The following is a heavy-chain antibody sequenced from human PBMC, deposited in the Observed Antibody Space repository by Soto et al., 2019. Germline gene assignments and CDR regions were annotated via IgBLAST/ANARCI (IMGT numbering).Heavy chain of an antibody. CDR2: FDPEDGET. CDR1: GYTLTELS. V-gene: IGHV1-24*01. Sequence: ASVKVSCKVSGYTLTELSMHWVRQAPGKGLEWMGGFDPEDGETIYAQKFQGRVTMTEDTSTDTAYMELSSLRSEDTAVYYCATDNPYYDILTGYCYWGQGTLVTVSS. D-gene: IGHD3-9*01. J-gene: IGHJ4*02. CDR3: ATDNPYYDILTGYCY.